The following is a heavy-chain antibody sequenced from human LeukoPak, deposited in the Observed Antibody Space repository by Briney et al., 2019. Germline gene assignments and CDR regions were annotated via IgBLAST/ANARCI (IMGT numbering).Heavy chain of an antibody. V-gene: IGHV5-51*01. CDR3: ARGDYVSVDAFDI. J-gene: IGHJ3*02. CDR2: IYPGDSDT. Sequence: GESLKISCKRSGYSFTSYWIGWVRQMPGKGLEWMGSIYPGDSDTRYSPSFQGQVTISADKSISTAYLQWSSLKASDTAMYYCARGDYVSVDAFDIWGQGTMVTVSS. CDR1: GYSFTSYW. D-gene: IGHD4-17*01.